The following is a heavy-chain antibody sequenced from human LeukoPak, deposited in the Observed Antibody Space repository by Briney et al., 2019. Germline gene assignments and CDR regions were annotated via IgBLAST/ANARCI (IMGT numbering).Heavy chain of an antibody. D-gene: IGHD3-3*01. V-gene: IGHV3-23*01. J-gene: IGHJ4*02. CDR3: AEGLRFLSPPMKSG. Sequence: PGGSLRLSCAASGFTFSSYIMNWVRQAPGKGLEWVSAISGSGSSTYYADSVKGRFTISRDNSKNTLYLQMNSLRAEDTAVYYCAEGLRFLSPPMKSGWGQGTLVTVSP. CDR1: GFTFSSYI. CDR2: ISGSGSST.